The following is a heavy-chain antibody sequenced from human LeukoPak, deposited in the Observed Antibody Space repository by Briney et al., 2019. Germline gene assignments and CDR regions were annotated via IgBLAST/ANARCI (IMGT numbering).Heavy chain of an antibody. V-gene: IGHV3-23*01. CDR2: ISGSGGST. J-gene: IGHJ3*02. CDR1: GFTFSSYA. CDR3: AKDLTVTTYLDAFDI. D-gene: IGHD4-17*01. Sequence: PGGSLRLSXAASGFTFSSYAMSWVRQAPGKGLEWVSAISGSGGSTYYADSVKGRFTISRDNSKNTLYLQMNSLRAEDTAVYYCAKDLTVTTYLDAFDIWGQGTMVTVSS.